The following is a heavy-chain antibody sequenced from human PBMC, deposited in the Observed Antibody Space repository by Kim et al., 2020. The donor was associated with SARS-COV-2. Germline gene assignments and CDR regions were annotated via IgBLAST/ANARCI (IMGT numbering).Heavy chain of an antibody. D-gene: IGHD5-12*01. CDR3: GRSRDGFNPTTVDH. V-gene: IGHV4-30-4*01. J-gene: IGHJ4*02. CDR1: GGSISSGDFY. CDR2: IYYSGSA. Sequence: SETLSLTCTVSGGSISSGDFYWTWIRQPPGKGLEWIGYIYYSGSAYYNPSLKSRVTISVDASKTQFSLKLTSVTAADTAVYYCGRSRDGFNPTTVDHWGQGTLVTVSS.